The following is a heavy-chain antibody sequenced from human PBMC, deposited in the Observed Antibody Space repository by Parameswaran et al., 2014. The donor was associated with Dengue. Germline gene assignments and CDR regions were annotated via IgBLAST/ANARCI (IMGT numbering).Heavy chain of an antibody. CDR2: IYSGGST. D-gene: IGHD1-26*01. J-gene: IGHJ4*02. V-gene: IGHV3-53*01. Sequence: WIRQPPGKGLEWVSVIYSGGSTYYTDSVKGRFTISRDNSKNTLYLQMNSLRAEDTAVYYCANSGSYPYYFDYWGQGTWSPSPQ. CDR3: ANSGSYPYYFDY.